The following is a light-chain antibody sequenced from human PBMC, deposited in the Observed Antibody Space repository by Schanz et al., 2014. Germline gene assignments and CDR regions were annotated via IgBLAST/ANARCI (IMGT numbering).Light chain of an antibody. J-gene: IGKJ4*01. CDR3: QQSYSNSVT. CDR2: GAS. Sequence: DIQMTQSPSSLSASVGDRVTITCRASQSISSYLNWYQQRPGKAPKLLIYGASSLQSGVPSRFGGSGSGTDFTLTISSLQPEDFATYYCQQSYSNSVTFGGGTKVEIK. V-gene: IGKV1-39*01. CDR1: QSISSY.